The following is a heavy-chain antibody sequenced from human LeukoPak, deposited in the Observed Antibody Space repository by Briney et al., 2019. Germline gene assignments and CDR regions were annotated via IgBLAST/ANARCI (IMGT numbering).Heavy chain of an antibody. CDR2: ISTSSSYI. J-gene: IGHJ4*02. CDR3: AKGLEVIADSSGYDY. Sequence: GGSLRLSCAASGFTFSSYNMNWVRQAPGKGLEWVSSISTSSSYIYYADSVKGRFTISRDNAKNSLYLQMNRLRAEDTAVYYCAKGLEVIADSSGYDYWGQGTLVTVSS. V-gene: IGHV3-21*01. CDR1: GFTFSSYN. D-gene: IGHD3-22*01.